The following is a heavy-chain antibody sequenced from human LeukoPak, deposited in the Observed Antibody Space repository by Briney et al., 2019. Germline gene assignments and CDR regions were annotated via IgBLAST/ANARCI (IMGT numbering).Heavy chain of an antibody. CDR3: AKVRITIFGVVPDAFDI. V-gene: IGHV3-23*01. J-gene: IGHJ3*02. D-gene: IGHD3-3*01. CDR2: ISGSGGST. Sequence: GGSLRLSCAASGFTFSSYAMSWVRQAPGKGLEWVSAISGSGGSTYYADSVKGRFTISRDNSKNTLYLQMNSLRAEDTAVYYCAKVRITIFGVVPDAFDIWGQGTMVTVSS. CDR1: GFTFSSYA.